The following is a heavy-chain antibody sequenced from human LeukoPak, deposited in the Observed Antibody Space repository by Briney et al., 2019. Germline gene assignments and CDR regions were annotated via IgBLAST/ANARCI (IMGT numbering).Heavy chain of an antibody. CDR1: GCSISSYY. J-gene: IGHJ5*02. CDR3: ARGSRTLLRFLEWSVLFDP. Sequence: SETLSLTCTVSGCSISSYYWSWIRQPPGKGLEWIGYIYYSGSTNYNPSLKSRVTISVDTSKNQFSLKLSSVTAADTAVYYCARGSRTLLRFLEWSVLFDPWGQGTLVTVSS. CDR2: IYYSGST. D-gene: IGHD3-3*01. V-gene: IGHV4-59*01.